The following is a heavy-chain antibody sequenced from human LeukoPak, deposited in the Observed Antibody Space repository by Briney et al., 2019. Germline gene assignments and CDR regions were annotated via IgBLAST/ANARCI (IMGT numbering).Heavy chain of an antibody. CDR2: TYYRSKWYN. D-gene: IGHD1-1*01. CDR3: AREKESGTTYDAFDI. CDR1: GGSVSSNSAA. J-gene: IGHJ3*02. V-gene: IGHV6-1*01. Sequence: SQTLSLTCAISGGSVSSNSAAWNWIRQSPSRGLEWLGRTYYRSKWYNTYAVSVKSRITITPDTSKNQFSLQLNSVTTEDTAVYHCAREKESGTTYDAFDIWGQGTMVTVSS.